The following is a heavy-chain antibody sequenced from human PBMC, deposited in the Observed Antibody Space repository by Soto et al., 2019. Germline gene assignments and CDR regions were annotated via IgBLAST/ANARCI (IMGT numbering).Heavy chain of an antibody. J-gene: IGHJ4*02. CDR3: AREDRPVEWVLHFDY. CDR2: ISAYNGNT. D-gene: IGHD1-26*01. CDR1: GYTFTSYG. V-gene: IGHV1-18*01. Sequence: GASVKVSCKSSGYTFTSYGISWVRQAPGQGPEWMGWISAYNGNTNYAQKLQGRVTMTTDTSTSTAYMELRSLRSDDTAVYYCAREDRPVEWVLHFDYWGQGTLVTVSS.